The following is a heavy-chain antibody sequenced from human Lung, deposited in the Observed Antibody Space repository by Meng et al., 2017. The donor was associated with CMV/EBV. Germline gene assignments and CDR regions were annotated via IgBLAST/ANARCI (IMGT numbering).Heavy chain of an antibody. V-gene: IGHV3-30-3*01. Sequence: SGVTFSGNAMHWVRRAPGKGLEWVAVISYDGSNKYYEDSVKGRFTISRDNSKNTLYLQMNSLRTEDTAVYYCARATQFYDFWSGCYYWGQGTLVTVSS. CDR3: ARATQFYDFWSGCYY. CDR1: GVTFSGNA. J-gene: IGHJ4*02. D-gene: IGHD3-3*01. CDR2: ISYDGSNK.